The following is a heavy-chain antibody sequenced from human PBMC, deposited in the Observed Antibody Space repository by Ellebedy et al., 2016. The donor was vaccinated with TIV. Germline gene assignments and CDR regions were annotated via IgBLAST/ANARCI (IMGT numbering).Heavy chain of an antibody. J-gene: IGHJ5*02. CDR3: ARAGGTSNWYKNWFDA. Sequence: GESLKISCVASGFTFNNYWIHWVRQAPGKGLEWVAYISSSGSTIYSADSVKDRFTFSRDNVENSLSLQINSLRTEDTAVYYCARAGGTSNWYKNWFDAWGQGTLVTVTS. CDR2: ISSSGSTI. D-gene: IGHD6-13*01. CDR1: GFTFNNYW. V-gene: IGHV3-11*04.